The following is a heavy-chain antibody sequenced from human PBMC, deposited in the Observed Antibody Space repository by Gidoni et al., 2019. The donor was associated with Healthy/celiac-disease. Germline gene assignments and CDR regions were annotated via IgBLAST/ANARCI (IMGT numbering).Heavy chain of an antibody. V-gene: IGHV3-23*01. D-gene: IGHD3-22*01. CDR3: APALSFDSSGYYGAFDI. CDR2: IGGSGGST. J-gene: IGHJ3*02. Sequence: DVRLLESGGGLVQPGGSVRLAWAASGFSDISYAMSWVRQAPGKGLEWVSAIGGSGGSTSYADSVKGRFTTSRDNSKNTLYLQMHSPSAEDTAVYYCAPALSFDSSGYYGAFDIWGQGTLVTVSS. CDR1: GFSDISYA.